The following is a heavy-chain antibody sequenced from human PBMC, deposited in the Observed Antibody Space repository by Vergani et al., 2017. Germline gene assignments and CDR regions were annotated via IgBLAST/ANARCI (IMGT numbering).Heavy chain of an antibody. CDR2: IYYSGST. CDR3: ARSQPYDSSGYYPGWFDP. Sequence: QVQLQQWGGGLLKPSETLSLTCTVSGGSISSYYWSWIRQPPGKGLEWIGYIYYSGSTNYNPSLKSRVTISVDTSKNQFSLKLSSVTAADTAVYYCARSQPYDSSGYYPGWFDPWGQGTLVTVSS. CDR1: GGSISSYY. D-gene: IGHD3-22*01. V-gene: IGHV4-59*01. J-gene: IGHJ5*02.